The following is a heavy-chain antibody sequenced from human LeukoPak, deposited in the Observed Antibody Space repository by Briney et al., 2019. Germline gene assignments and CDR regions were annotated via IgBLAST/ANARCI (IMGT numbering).Heavy chain of an antibody. Sequence: GESLKISCKASGYSFTNYWIGWVRQMPGKGLEWMGIIYPGDSDTRYSPSFQGQVTISADKSISTAYLQRSSLLASDTAMYYCATYAGSSSKYFQDWGQGTLVTVSS. CDR3: ATYAGSSSKYFQD. J-gene: IGHJ1*01. CDR1: GYSFTNYW. V-gene: IGHV5-51*01. CDR2: IYPGDSDT. D-gene: IGHD3-10*01.